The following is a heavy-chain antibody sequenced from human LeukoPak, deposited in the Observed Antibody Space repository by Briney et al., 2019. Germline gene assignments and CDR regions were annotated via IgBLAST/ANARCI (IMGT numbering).Heavy chain of an antibody. D-gene: IGHD3-10*01. CDR3: ASYYYYGSGSYPY. J-gene: IGHJ4*02. CDR2: TNHSGST. V-gene: IGHV4-34*01. CDR1: GGSFSGYY. Sequence: PSETLSLTCAVYGGSFSGYYWSWIRQPPGKGLEWIGETNHSGSTNYNPSLKSRVTISVDTSKNQFSLKLSSVTAADTAVYYCASYYYYGSGSYPYWGQGTLVTVSS.